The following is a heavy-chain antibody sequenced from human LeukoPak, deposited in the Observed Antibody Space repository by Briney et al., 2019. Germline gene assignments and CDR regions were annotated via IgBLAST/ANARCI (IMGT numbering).Heavy chain of an antibody. CDR3: ARASQLYGSGTLDY. J-gene: IGHJ4*02. CDR2: INSDGSST. D-gene: IGHD3-10*01. V-gene: IGHV3-74*01. CDR1: EFTFSSYW. Sequence: GGSLRLSCAASEFTFSSYWMHWVRQAPGKGLVWVSRINSDGSSTNYADSVKGRFTISRDNAKNTVYLQMNSLRAEDTAVYYCARASQLYGSGTLDYWGQGTLVTVTS.